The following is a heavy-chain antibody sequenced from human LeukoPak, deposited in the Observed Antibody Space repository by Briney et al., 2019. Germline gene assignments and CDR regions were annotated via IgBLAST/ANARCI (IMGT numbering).Heavy chain of an antibody. CDR2: IYYSGST. CDR3: ARDPGYCSGGSCSDYYYYGMDV. V-gene: IGHV4-59*01. D-gene: IGHD2-15*01. CDR1: GGSISSYF. J-gene: IGHJ6*04. Sequence: SATLSLTCTVSGGSISSYFWCWIRQPPGKGLEWIGYIYYSGSTNYNPSLKSRVTISVDTSKNQFSLKLSSVTAADTAVYYCARDPGYCSGGSCSDYYYYGMDVWGKGTTVTVSS.